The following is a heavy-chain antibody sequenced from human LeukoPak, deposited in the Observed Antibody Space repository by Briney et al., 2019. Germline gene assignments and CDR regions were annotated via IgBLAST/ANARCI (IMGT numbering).Heavy chain of an antibody. J-gene: IGHJ3*02. CDR2: IDWDDDK. D-gene: IGHD3-10*01. CDR3: ARIRITMVRGVIRGAFDI. Sequence: ESGPTQVNPTHTLTLTCTFSGFSLSTSRMCVSWIRQPPGKALELLACIDWDDDKYYSTSLKTRLTISKDTSKNQVVLTMTNMDPVDTATYYCARIRITMVRGVIRGAFDIWGQGTMVTVSS. V-gene: IGHV2-70*11. CDR1: GFSLSTSRMC.